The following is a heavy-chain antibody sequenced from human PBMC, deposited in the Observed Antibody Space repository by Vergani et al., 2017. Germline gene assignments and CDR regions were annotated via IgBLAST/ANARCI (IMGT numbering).Heavy chain of an antibody. D-gene: IGHD3-22*01. CDR2: IYYSGST. CDR3: ARDRFGDSSGYHDAFDI. Sequence: QVQLQESGPGLVKPSETLSLTCTVSGGSVSSGSYYWSWIRQPPGKGLEWIGYIYYSGSTNYNPSLKSRVTISVDTSKNQFSLKLSSVTAADTAVYYCARDRFGDSSGYHDAFDIWGQGTMVTVSS. J-gene: IGHJ3*02. CDR1: GGSVSSGSYY. V-gene: IGHV4-61*01.